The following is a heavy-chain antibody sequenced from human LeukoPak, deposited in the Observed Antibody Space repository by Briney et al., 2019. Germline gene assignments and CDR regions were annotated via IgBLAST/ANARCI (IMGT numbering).Heavy chain of an antibody. V-gene: IGHV3-43*01. J-gene: IGHJ4*02. D-gene: IGHD5-18*01. Sequence: PGGSLRLSCAASGFTFDDYTMHWVRQAPGKGLEWVSLISWDGGSTYYADSVKGRFTISRDNSKNTLYLQMNSLRAEDTAVYYCAKDHTAMAPSELDYWGQGTLVTVSS. CDR2: ISWDGGST. CDR3: AKDHTAMAPSELDY. CDR1: GFTFDDYT.